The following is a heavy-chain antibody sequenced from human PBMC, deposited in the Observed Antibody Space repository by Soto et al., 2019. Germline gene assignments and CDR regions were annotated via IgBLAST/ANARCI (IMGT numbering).Heavy chain of an antibody. V-gene: IGHV3-21*01. Sequence: EVQLVESGGGLVKPGGSLRLSCAASGFTFISYSMFWVRQAPGKGLEWVSSISSSSDYIFYADSVKGRFTISRDNAKHSLDLQRNSLRAEDTAVYCCALRYCSGGSCDADLDYWGQGTLVTVSS. CDR2: ISSSSDYI. CDR3: ALRYCSGGSCDADLDY. CDR1: GFTFISYS. J-gene: IGHJ4*02. D-gene: IGHD2-15*01.